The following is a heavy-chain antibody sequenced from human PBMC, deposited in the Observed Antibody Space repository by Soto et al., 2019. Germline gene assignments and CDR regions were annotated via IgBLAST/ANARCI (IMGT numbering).Heavy chain of an antibody. CDR3: AREYTAWPLAYGLDV. CDR2: ISSRSDI. J-gene: IGHJ6*02. V-gene: IGHV3-21*01. D-gene: IGHD2-2*02. CDR1: GFTFSTYS. Sequence: GGSLRLSCAASGFTFSTYSINWVRQAPGKGLEWVSSISSRSDIYYADSVKGRFTISRDNAKNSVSLQMNSLRAEDTAVYYCAREYTAWPLAYGLDVWGQGTTVTVSS.